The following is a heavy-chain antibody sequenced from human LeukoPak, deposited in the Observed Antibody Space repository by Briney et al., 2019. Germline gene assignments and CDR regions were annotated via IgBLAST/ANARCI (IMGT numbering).Heavy chain of an antibody. V-gene: IGHV1-2*02. J-gene: IGHJ4*02. D-gene: IGHD1-26*01. CDR2: INPNSGGT. CDR3: ARADSPGASFHY. Sequence: ASVKVSCKASGYTFTSYGISWVRQAPGQGLEWMGWINPNSGGTNYAQKFQGRVTMTRDTSISTAYMELSRLRSDDTAVYYCARADSPGASFHYWGQGTLVTVSS. CDR1: GYTFTSYG.